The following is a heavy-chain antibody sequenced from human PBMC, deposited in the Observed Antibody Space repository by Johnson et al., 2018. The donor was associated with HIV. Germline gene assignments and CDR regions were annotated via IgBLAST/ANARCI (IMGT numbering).Heavy chain of an antibody. CDR1: GFSFSSYW. V-gene: IGHV3-7*03. J-gene: IGHJ3*02. CDR3: AKEVGWLGDAFDI. Sequence: VQLVESGGGLVQPGGSLRLSCAASGFSFSSYWMSWVRQAPGKGLEWVANTKQDGSEKYYVDSVKGRFTISRDNAKNSLYLQMNSLRVEDTAAYYCAKEVGWLGDAFDIWGQGTMVTVSS. CDR2: TKQDGSEK. D-gene: IGHD6-19*01.